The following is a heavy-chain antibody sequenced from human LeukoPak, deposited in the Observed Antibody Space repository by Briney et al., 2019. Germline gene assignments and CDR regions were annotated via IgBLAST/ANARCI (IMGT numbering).Heavy chain of an antibody. J-gene: IGHJ4*02. CDR3: AKDGTGCGGDCYSDY. CDR2: ISGSGGST. CDR1: GFTFDDYA. Sequence: PGGSLRLSCAASGFTFDDYAMHWVRQAPGKGLEWVSAISGSGGSTYYADSVKGRFTISRDNSKNTLYLQMNSLRAEDTAVYYCAKDGTGCGGDCYSDYWGQGTLVTVSS. D-gene: IGHD2-21*02. V-gene: IGHV3-23*01.